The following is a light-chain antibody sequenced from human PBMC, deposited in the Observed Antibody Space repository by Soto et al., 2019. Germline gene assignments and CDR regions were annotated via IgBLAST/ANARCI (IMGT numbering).Light chain of an antibody. V-gene: IGKV2-30*02. Sequence: MTLPPGSRLFSLGQAASIYFRLTQILVHSDGIAYFSWFQQRPGRSPRRLIYKVSNRDSGVPARFSGSGSGTDFALKISMVEAEDVGVYYCMQGTQWPLTFAQGTLL. J-gene: IGKJ5*01. CDR2: KVS. CDR3: MQGTQWPLT. CDR1: QILVHSDGIAY.